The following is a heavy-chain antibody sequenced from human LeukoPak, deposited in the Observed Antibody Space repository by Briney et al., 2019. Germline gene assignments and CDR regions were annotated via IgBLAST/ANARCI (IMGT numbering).Heavy chain of an antibody. CDR1: GYTLTELS. Sequence: ASVTVSCKVSGYTLTELSMHWVRQAPGKGLEWMGGFDPEDGETIYAQKFQGRVTMTEDTSTDTAYMELSSLRSEDTAVYYCATRAWFGEFYDYWGQGTLVTVSS. J-gene: IGHJ4*02. CDR2: FDPEDGET. D-gene: IGHD3-10*01. V-gene: IGHV1-24*01. CDR3: ATRAWFGEFYDY.